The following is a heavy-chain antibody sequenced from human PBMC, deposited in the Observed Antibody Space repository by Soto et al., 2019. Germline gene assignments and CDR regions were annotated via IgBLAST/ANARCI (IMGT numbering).Heavy chain of an antibody. CDR3: AKDKWLQSYRGFGY. CDR2: ISGSGGST. Sequence: EVQVVESGGGLVKPGGSLRLSCAASGFTFSSYAMSWVRQAPGKGLEWVSAISGSGGSTYYADSVKGRFTISRDNSKNTLYLQMNSLRADDTAVYYCAKDKWLQSYRGFGYWGQGTLVTVSS. J-gene: IGHJ4*02. V-gene: IGHV3-23*04. CDR1: GFTFSSYA. D-gene: IGHD5-12*01.